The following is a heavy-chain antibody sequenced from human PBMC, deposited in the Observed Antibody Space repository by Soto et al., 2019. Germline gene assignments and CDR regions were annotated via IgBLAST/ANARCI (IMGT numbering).Heavy chain of an antibody. CDR3: ARGSPTTVTTWFDP. CDR2: IIPVFGKA. Sequence: QLQLVQSGAEVKKPGSSVKVSCKASGGTLSNFAINWVRQAPGQGLEWMGGIIPVFGKAKYAQKFQGRVHFNADESTSTAYMEVVSLTSEDTAVYYCARGSPTTVTTWFDPWGQGTLVTVSS. CDR1: GGTLSNFA. J-gene: IGHJ5*02. D-gene: IGHD4-17*01. V-gene: IGHV1-69*01.